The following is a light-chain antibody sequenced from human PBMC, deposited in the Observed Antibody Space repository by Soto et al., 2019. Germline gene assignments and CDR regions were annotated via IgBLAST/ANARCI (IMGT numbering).Light chain of an antibody. CDR1: QSVSSN. Sequence: EIVMTQSPATLSVSPGERATLSCRASQSVSSNLAWYQQKPGQAPRLLIYGASTMATGIPARFGGSGSGTEFILTISGLQSEDFALSYYQQYYKWPFTFCGGTNVEI. CDR2: GAS. J-gene: IGKJ4*01. CDR3: QQYYKWPFT. V-gene: IGKV3-15*01.